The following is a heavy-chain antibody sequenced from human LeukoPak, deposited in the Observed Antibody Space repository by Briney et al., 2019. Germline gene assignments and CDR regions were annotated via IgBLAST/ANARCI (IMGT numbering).Heavy chain of an antibody. CDR3: ARRMGGTDY. D-gene: IGHD1-26*01. J-gene: IGHJ4*02. V-gene: IGHV4-39*01. CDR1: GGSISSTNSY. CDR2: IYYRRSN. Sequence: SETLSLTCTVSGGSISSTNSYWGWIRQPPGKGLECIGSIYYRRSNYYNPSLKSRVTISTDTSKNQFSLKLTSVTAADTAVYYCARRMGGTDYWGQGTLVTVSS.